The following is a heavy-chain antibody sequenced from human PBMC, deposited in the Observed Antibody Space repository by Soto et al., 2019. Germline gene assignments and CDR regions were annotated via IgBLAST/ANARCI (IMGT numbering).Heavy chain of an antibody. CDR2: ISYDGSNK. D-gene: IGHD2-15*01. V-gene: IGHV3-30-3*01. CDR3: ARDSLVVVVAARYYYYGMDV. Sequence: GGSLRLSCAASGFTFSSYAMNWVRQAPGKGLEWVAVISYDGSNKYYADSVKGRFTISRDNSKNTLYLQMNSLRAEDTAVYYCARDSLVVVVAARYYYYGMDVWGQGTTVTVSS. J-gene: IGHJ6*02. CDR1: GFTFSSYA.